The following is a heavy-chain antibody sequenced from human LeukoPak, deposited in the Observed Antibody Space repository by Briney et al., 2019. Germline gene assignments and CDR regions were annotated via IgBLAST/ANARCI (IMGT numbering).Heavy chain of an antibody. V-gene: IGHV4-59*08. D-gene: IGHD4-11*01. CDR3: ASNYQAADDAFDI. CDR2: IYYSGST. J-gene: IGHJ3*02. CDR1: GGSISSYY. Sequence: SETLSLTCTVSGGSISSYYWSWIRQPPGKGLEWIGYIYYSGSTNYNPSLKSRVTISVDTSKNQFSLKQSSVTAADTAVYYCASNYQAADDAFDIWGQGTMVTVSS.